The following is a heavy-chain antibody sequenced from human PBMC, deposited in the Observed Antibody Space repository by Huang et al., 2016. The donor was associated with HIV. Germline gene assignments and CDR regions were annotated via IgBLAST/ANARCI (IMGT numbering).Heavy chain of an antibody. CDR2: IVGRGGST. Sequence: EVQLLESGGGLVQPGGSLRLSCAASGFAFSNNAMSWGRQAAGKGLGWVSGIVGRGGSTYYADSVKGRFTISRENSKNTLYLQMNSLTAEDTAVYFCAKYVHESRGHYIQAFDHWGLGTLVTVSS. J-gene: IGHJ4*02. D-gene: IGHD3-22*01. CDR1: GFAFSNNA. V-gene: IGHV3-23*01. CDR3: AKYVHESRGHYIQAFDH.